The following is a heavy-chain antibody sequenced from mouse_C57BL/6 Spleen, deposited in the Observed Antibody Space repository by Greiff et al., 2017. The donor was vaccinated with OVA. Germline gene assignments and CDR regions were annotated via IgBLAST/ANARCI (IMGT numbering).Heavy chain of an antibody. CDR2: ISSGSSTI. CDR3: ARNPHYYGSSYGAMDY. D-gene: IGHD1-1*01. CDR1: GFTFSDYG. J-gene: IGHJ4*01. Sequence: EVQLVESGGGLVKPGGSLKLSCAASGFTFSDYGMHWVRQAPEKGLEWVAYISSGSSTIYYADTVKGRFTISRDNAKNTLFLQMTSLRSEDTAMYYCARNPHYYGSSYGAMDYGGQGTSVTVAS. V-gene: IGHV5-17*01.